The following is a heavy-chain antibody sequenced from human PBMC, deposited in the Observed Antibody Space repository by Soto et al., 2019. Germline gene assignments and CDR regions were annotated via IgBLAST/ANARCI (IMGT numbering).Heavy chain of an antibody. CDR1: GFSLSTSXMC. CDR2: IDWDDDK. V-gene: IGHV2-70*11. CDR3: AGSDGDYDAFDI. D-gene: IGHD4-17*01. Sequence: SGPTLVNPTQTLTLTCTFSGFSLSTSXMCVRXXRQPPGKALEWLARIDWDDDKYYSTSLKTRLTISKDTSKNQVVLTMTNMDPVDTATYYCAGSDGDYDAFDIWGQGTMVTVSS. J-gene: IGHJ3*02.